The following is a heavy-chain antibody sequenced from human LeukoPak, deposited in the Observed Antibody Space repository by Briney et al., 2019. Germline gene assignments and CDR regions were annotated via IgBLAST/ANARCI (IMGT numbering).Heavy chain of an antibody. V-gene: IGHV1-8*01. Sequence: GASVKVSCKASGYTFTSYDINWVRQATGQGLEWMGWMNPNSGNTGYAQKFQGRVTMTRNTSISTAYMELSSLRSEDTAVYYCARGDKLRYFDWVPSHDAFDIWGQGTMVTVSS. D-gene: IGHD3-9*01. J-gene: IGHJ3*02. CDR3: ARGDKLRYFDWVPSHDAFDI. CDR2: MNPNSGNT. CDR1: GYTFTSYD.